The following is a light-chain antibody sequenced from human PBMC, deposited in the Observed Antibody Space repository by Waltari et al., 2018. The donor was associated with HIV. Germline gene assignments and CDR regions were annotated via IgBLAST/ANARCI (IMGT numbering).Light chain of an antibody. Sequence: SSDLTQDPAVSVALGQTVRITCQGDSLRTYSAAWYRQKPGQAPILVIFNGNIRPSGSPDRFAGSASGNTASLTITGALAEDEADYYCGSRDSTGSSYVFGPGTEVTV. V-gene: IGLV3-19*01. CDR3: GSRDSTGSSYV. J-gene: IGLJ1*01. CDR2: NGN. CDR1: SLRTYS.